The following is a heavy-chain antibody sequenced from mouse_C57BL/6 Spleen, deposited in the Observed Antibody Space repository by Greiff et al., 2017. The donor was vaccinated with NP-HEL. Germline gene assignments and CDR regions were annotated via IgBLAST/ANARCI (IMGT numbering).Heavy chain of an antibody. D-gene: IGHD1-1*01. Sequence: QVTLKVSGPGILQPSQTLSLSCSFSGFSLSTFGMGVGWIRPPSGKGLEWLAHIWWDDDKYYNPALKSRLTISKDTSKNQVFLKIANVDTADTATYYCAQIAHYYGSSYDAMDYWGQGTSVTVSS. V-gene: IGHV8-8*01. CDR2: IWWDDDK. CDR3: AQIAHYYGSSYDAMDY. J-gene: IGHJ4*01. CDR1: GFSLSTFGMG.